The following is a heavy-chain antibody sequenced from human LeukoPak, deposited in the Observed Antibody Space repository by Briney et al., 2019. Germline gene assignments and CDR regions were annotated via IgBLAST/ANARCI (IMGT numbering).Heavy chain of an antibody. D-gene: IGHD4-17*01. V-gene: IGHV1-69*01. CDR1: GGTFSSYA. CDR2: IIPIFGTA. CDR3: ARGDYGDQYYFDY. Sequence: SVKGSCKASGGTFSSYAISWVRQAPGQGLEWMGGIIPIFGTANYAQKFQGRVTITADESTSTAYMELSSLRSEDTAVYYCARGDYGDQYYFDYWGQGTLVTVSS. J-gene: IGHJ4*02.